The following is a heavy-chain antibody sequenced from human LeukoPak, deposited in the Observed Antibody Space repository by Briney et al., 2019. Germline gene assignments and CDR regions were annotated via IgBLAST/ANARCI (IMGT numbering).Heavy chain of an antibody. J-gene: IGHJ6*03. CDR2: IYSGGST. V-gene: IGHV3-66*01. Sequence: GGSLRLSCAASEFSVGSNYMTWVRQAPGKGLEWVSLIYSGGSTYYADSVKGRFTISRDNSKNTLYLQMNSLRAEDTAVYYCARSLRVRGVPDYMDVWGKGTTVIISS. CDR1: EFSVGSNY. D-gene: IGHD3-10*02. CDR3: ARSLRVRGVPDYMDV.